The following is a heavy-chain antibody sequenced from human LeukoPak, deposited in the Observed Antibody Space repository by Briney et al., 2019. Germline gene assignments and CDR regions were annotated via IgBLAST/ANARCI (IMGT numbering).Heavy chain of an antibody. V-gene: IGHV3-9*01. CDR3: AKNTGVTMVRGVTPHYFDY. D-gene: IGHD3-10*01. CDR1: GFTFDDYA. Sequence: GGSLRLSCAASGFTFDDYAMHWVRQAPGKGLEWVSGISWNSGSIGYADSVKGRFTISRDNAKNSLYLQMNSLRAEDTALYYCAKNTGVTMVRGVTPHYFDYWGQGTLVTVSS. J-gene: IGHJ4*02. CDR2: ISWNSGSI.